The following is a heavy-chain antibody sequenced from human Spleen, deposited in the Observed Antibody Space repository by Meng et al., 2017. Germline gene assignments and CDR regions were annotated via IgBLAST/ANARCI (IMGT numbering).Heavy chain of an antibody. CDR2: ISDSGST. CDR1: GGSISSGDYY. J-gene: IGHJ4*02. D-gene: IGHD5-12*01. V-gene: IGHV4-30-4*01. CDR3: ARDRLRQLDS. Sequence: QVQLQESGPGLVKPLQTLSLTCTVSGGSISSGDYYWNWIRQPPGKGLEWIGFISDSGSTYYNSSLQSRITMSVDTSKKQFSLELTSVTAADTAVYYCARDRLRQLDSWGQGTLVTVSS.